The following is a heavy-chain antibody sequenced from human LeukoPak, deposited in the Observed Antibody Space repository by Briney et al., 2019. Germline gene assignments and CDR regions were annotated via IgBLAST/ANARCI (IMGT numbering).Heavy chain of an antibody. Sequence: PSETLSLTCTVSGGSISSHYWSWIRQPAGKGLEWIGRIYTSGSTNYNPSLRSRVTISVDTSKNQFSLKLSSVTAADTAVYYCARSSEGRYYYDSSGYSYYYYYMDVWGKGTTVTISS. J-gene: IGHJ6*03. CDR2: IYTSGST. D-gene: IGHD3-22*01. CDR3: ARSSEGRYYYDSSGYSYYYYYMDV. V-gene: IGHV4-4*07. CDR1: GGSISSHY.